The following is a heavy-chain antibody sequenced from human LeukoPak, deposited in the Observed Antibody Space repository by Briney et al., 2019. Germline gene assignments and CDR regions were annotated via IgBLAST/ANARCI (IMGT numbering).Heavy chain of an antibody. Sequence: SETLSLSCTVSGGSVKGYYWTWMRQPPGKGLEWIGHVHYSGSTGYNPSLKSRVTISVDTSKNQFSLKVTSVTAADTAVYYCARDLPGSPHYWGQGILVTVSS. D-gene: IGHD6-13*01. CDR1: GGSVKGYY. J-gene: IGHJ4*02. CDR2: VHYSGST. V-gene: IGHV4-59*02. CDR3: ARDLPGSPHY.